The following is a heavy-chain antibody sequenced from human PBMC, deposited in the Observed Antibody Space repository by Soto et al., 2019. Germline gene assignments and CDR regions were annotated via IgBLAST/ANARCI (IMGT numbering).Heavy chain of an antibody. J-gene: IGHJ6*02. CDR3: ARSRGDYDILTGYYPLLYYYYGMDV. Sequence: QAGGSLRLSCAASGFTFSSYWMSWVRQAPGKGLEWVANIKQDGSEKYYVDSVKGRFTISRDNAKNSLYLQMNSLRAEDTAVYYCARSRGDYDILTGYYPLLYYYYGMDVWGQGTTVTVSS. CDR1: GFTFSSYW. CDR2: IKQDGSEK. V-gene: IGHV3-7*01. D-gene: IGHD3-9*01.